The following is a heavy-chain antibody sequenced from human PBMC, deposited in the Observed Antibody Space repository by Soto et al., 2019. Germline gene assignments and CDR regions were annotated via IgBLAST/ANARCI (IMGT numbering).Heavy chain of an antibody. Sequence: GGSLRLSCAASGFTFSSYAMSWVRQAPGKGLEWVAGISGSGDSTYYADSVKGRFTISRDNSKNTLYLQMNSLRAEDRAVYYCAKGGTGRYVASTGVFKHWGQGTLVTVS. CDR1: GFTFSSYA. V-gene: IGHV3-23*01. J-gene: IGHJ1*01. CDR2: ISGSGDST. CDR3: AKGGTGRYVASTGVFKH. D-gene: IGHD6-19*01.